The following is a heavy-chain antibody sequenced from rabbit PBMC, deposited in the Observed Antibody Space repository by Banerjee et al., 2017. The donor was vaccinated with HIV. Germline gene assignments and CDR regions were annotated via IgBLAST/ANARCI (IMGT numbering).Heavy chain of an antibody. CDR3: ARDLAGVIGWNFNL. CDR2: IYAGGSAFT. V-gene: IGHV1S45*01. CDR1: GFSFSNKYV. J-gene: IGHJ4*01. D-gene: IGHD4-1*01. Sequence: QEQLEESGGDLVKPEGSLTLTCTASGFSFSNKYVMCWVCQAPGKGLEWIACIYAGGSAFTAYASWAKGRFTISKTSSTTVTLQMTSLTAADTATYFCARDLAGVIGWNFNLWGPGTLVTVS.